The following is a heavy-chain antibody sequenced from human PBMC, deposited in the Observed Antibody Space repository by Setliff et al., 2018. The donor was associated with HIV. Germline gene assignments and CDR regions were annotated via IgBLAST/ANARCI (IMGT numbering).Heavy chain of an antibody. V-gene: IGHV1-69*05. Sequence: SVKVSCKASGGTFSSYAISWVRQAPGQGLEWMGGIIPIFGTTNYAQKFQGRVTITTDESTTTAYMELSSLRSEDTAVYYCARDSCSSTSCYFDDWFDPWGQGTLVTVSS. J-gene: IGHJ5*02. D-gene: IGHD2-2*01. CDR3: ARDSCSSTSCYFDDWFDP. CDR1: GGTFSSYA. CDR2: IIPIFGTT.